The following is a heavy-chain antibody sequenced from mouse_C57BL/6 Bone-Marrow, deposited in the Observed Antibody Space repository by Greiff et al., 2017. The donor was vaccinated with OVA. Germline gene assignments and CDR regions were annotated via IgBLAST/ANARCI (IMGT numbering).Heavy chain of an antibody. CDR1: GFTFSSYA. D-gene: IGHD2-1*01. J-gene: IGHJ3*01. CDR3: TREGHYGNYEGICAY. Sequence: EVHLVESGEGLVKPGGSLKLSCAASGFTFSSYAMSWVRQTPEKRLEWVAYISSGGDYIYYADTVKGRFTISRDNARNTLYLQMSSLKSEDTAMYYCTREGHYGNYEGICAYWGQGTLVTVSA. CDR2: ISSGGDYI. V-gene: IGHV5-9-1*02.